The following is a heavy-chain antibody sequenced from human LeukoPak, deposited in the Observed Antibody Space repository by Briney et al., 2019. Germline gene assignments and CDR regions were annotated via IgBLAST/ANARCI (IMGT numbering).Heavy chain of an antibody. CDR1: GGSFSGYY. D-gene: IGHD3-22*01. J-gene: IGHJ3*02. CDR3: ARLDDSSGYYQDDAFDI. V-gene: IGHV4-59*08. Sequence: SETLSLTCAVYGGSFSGYYWSWIRQPPGKGLEWIGYIYYSGSTNYNPSLKSRVTISVDTSKNQFSLKLSSATAADTAVYYCARLDDSSGYYQDDAFDIWGQGTMVTVSS. CDR2: IYYSGST.